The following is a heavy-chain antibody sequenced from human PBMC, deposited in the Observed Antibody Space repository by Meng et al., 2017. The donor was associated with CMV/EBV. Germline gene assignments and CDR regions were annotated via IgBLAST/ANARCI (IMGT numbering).Heavy chain of an antibody. V-gene: IGHV1-2*02. Sequence: SGYTFTGYYMHWVRQAPGQGLEWMGWINPNSGGTNYEKKFQGRVTMTRDTSISTAYMELSRLRSDDTAVYYCARDFSHTAMVSRGSGYWGQGTLVTVSS. CDR1: GYTFTGYY. J-gene: IGHJ4*02. CDR3: ARDFSHTAMVSRGSGY. CDR2: INPNSGGT. D-gene: IGHD5-18*01.